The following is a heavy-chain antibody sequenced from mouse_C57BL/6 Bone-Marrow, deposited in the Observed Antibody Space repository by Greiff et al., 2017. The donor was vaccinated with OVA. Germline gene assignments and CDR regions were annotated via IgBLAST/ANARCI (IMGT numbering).Heavy chain of an antibody. J-gene: IGHJ2*01. CDR1: GFNIKDDY. V-gene: IGHV14-4*01. CDR2: IDPENGDT. D-gene: IGHD2-5*01. CDR3: TDSNYDFDD. Sequence: EVKLQQSGAELVRPGASVKLSCTASGFNIKDDYMHWVKQRPEQGLEWIGWIDPENGDTEYASKFQGKATITADTSSNTAYLQLSSLTSEDTAVYYCTDSNYDFDDWGQGTTLTVSS.